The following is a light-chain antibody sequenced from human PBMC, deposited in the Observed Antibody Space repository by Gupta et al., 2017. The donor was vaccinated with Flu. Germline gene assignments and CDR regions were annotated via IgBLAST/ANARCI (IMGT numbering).Light chain of an antibody. CDR1: QSISSY. V-gene: IGKV1-39*01. CDR2: AAS. Sequence: LSASVGDRVTITCRASQSISSYLNWYQQKPGKAPKLLIYAASSLQSGVPSRFSGSGSGTDFTLTISRLQPEDFATYYCQQSDSTPWTFGQGTKVEIK. J-gene: IGKJ1*01. CDR3: QQSDSTPWT.